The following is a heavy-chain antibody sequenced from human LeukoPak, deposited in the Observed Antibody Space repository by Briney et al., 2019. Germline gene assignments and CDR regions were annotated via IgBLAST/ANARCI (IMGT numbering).Heavy chain of an antibody. V-gene: IGHV3-7*03. CDR3: AKEGRSLQTY. J-gene: IGHJ4*02. CDR2: IKEDGSAK. CDR1: GFTFTDYW. Sequence: GGSLRLSCAASGFTFTDYWINWVRQAPGKGLEWVANIKEDGSAKFYVDSLKGRFTVSRDNAKNSLYLQMNSLRVEDTAVYYCAKEGRSLQTYWGQGTLVTVSS. D-gene: IGHD5-24*01.